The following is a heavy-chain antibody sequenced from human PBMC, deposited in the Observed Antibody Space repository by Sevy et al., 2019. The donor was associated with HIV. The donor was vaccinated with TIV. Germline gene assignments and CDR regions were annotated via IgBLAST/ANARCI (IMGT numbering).Heavy chain of an antibody. CDR2: IWFDGSNI. V-gene: IGHV3-33*06. CDR3: AKITARYYYYGMDV. CDR1: GFTFGSYG. D-gene: IGHD1-20*01. Sequence: GGSLRLSCVASGFTFGSYGMLWVRQAPGKGLEWVADIWFDGSNIHYADSVRGRFTISRDNSKNTLSLQMSSLRAEDTAIYYCAKITARYYYYGMDVWGQGTTVTVSS. J-gene: IGHJ6*02.